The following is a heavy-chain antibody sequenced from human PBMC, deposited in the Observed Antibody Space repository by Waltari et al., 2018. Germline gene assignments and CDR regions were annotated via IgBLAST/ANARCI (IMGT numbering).Heavy chain of an antibody. CDR3: ARDITEEKFGDFTSPFDY. CDR2: IIPIFGTA. CDR1: GGTFSSYA. V-gene: IGHV1-69*13. Sequence: VQLVQSGAEVKKPGSSVKVSCKASGGTFSSYAISWVRQAPGQGLGWMGGIIPIFGTANYAQKFQGRVTITADESTSTAYMELSSLRSEDTAVYYCARDITEEKFGDFTSPFDYWGQGTLVTVSS. D-gene: IGHD4-17*01. J-gene: IGHJ4*02.